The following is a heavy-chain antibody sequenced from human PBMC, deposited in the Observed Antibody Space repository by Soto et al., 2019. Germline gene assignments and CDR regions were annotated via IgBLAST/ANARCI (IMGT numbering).Heavy chain of an antibody. Sequence: EVQLLESGGGLVEPGGSLRLSCAASGFVFRTYAMSWVRQAPGKGLEWVSGLSGSGTGISSADSVKGRFTITRDNSKNTLFLQMHSLRAEDTAVYYCARGYGGYDYWGQGTLVTVSS. CDR2: LSGSGTGI. D-gene: IGHD5-12*01. V-gene: IGHV3-23*01. J-gene: IGHJ4*02. CDR3: ARGYGGYDY. CDR1: GFVFRTYA.